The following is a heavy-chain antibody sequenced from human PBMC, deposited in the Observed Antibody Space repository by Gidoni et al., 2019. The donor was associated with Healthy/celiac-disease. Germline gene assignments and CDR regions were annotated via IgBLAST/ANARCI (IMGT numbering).Heavy chain of an antibody. CDR1: GGSFSGYY. Sequence: QVQLQQWGAGLLKPSETLSLTCAVYGGSFSGYYWSWIRQPPGKGLEWIGEINHSGSTNYNPSLKSRVTISVDTSKNQFSLKLSSVTAADTAVYYCARQYFGSINSSGDSHFDYWGQGTLVTVSS. D-gene: IGHD3-22*01. J-gene: IGHJ4*02. CDR2: INHSGST. V-gene: IGHV4-34*01. CDR3: ARQYFGSINSSGDSHFDY.